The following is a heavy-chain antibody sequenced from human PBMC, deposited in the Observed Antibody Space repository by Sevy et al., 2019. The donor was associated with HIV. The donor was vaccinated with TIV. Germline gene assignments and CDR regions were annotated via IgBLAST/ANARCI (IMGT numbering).Heavy chain of an antibody. CDR3: VRTVSGSYRYDDY. CDR1: GFSFSSYS. J-gene: IGHJ4*02. V-gene: IGHV3-48*01. CDR2: ITRSDSAR. Sequence: GGSLRLSCGASGFSFSSYSMNWVRQAPGKGLEWVPYITRSDSARDYADSVKGRFTISRDNAKNSLFLQMNSLRVEDTAVYYCVRTVSGSYRYDDYWGQGTLVTVSS. D-gene: IGHD3-16*02.